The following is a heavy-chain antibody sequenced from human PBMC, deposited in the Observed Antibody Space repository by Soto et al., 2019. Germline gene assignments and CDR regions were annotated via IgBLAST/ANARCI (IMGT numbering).Heavy chain of an antibody. V-gene: IGHV3-33*01. Sequence: QVQLVESGGGVVQPGRSLRLSCAASGFTFRTYGMHWVRQAPGKGLEWVAVIYPHGVNRYNEDLAKGRFTISRDESKNALYLQMSSLGAEDTAVYYCARDSSWEPTDFDYWGQGTLVTVSS. D-gene: IGHD1-26*01. CDR1: GFTFRTYG. J-gene: IGHJ4*02. CDR3: ARDSSWEPTDFDY. CDR2: IYPHGVNR.